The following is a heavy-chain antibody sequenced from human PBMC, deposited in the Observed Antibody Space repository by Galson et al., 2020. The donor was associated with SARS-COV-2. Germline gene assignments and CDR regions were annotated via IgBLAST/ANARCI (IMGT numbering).Heavy chain of an antibody. D-gene: IGHD6-19*01. CDR3: AKAHSSGWTFDS. CDR2: ISNSGGST. CDR1: GFTFSSYA. V-gene: IGHV3-23*01. Sequence: GGSLRLSCEASGFTFSSYATSWVRQAPGKGLEWVSFISNSGGSTYFADSVKGRFTISRDNSKNTLFLQMNSLRVEDTAVYYCAKAHSSGWTFDSWGQGTLVTVSS. J-gene: IGHJ4*02.